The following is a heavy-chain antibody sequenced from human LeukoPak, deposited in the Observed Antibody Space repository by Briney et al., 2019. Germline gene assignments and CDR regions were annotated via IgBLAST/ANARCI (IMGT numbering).Heavy chain of an antibody. D-gene: IGHD3-10*01. Sequence: SETLSLTCTVSGGSISSGDYYWGWIRQPPGKGLEWIGSIYHSGSTYYNPSLKSRVTISVDTSKNQFSLKLSSVTAADTAVYYCARDAYDYYGSGSYYKEFYFDYWGQGTLVTVSS. CDR3: ARDAYDYYGSGSYYKEFYFDY. J-gene: IGHJ4*02. CDR1: GGSISSGDYY. CDR2: IYHSGST. V-gene: IGHV4-39*07.